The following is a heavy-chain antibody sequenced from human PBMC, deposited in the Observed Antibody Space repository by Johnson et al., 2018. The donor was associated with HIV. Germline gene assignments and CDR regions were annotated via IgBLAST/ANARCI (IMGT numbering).Heavy chain of an antibody. Sequence: VQLVESGGGVVQPGRSLRLSCAASGFTFSTYAMHWVRQAPGKGLEWVAVISYDGSDKYYADSVKGLFTISRDSSKNTLYLQMNSLIAEDTAVYYCTTLRLLDIWGQGTMVTVSS. J-gene: IGHJ3*02. CDR1: GFTFSTYA. V-gene: IGHV3-30*04. CDR2: ISYDGSDK. CDR3: TTLRLLDI. D-gene: IGHD6-25*01.